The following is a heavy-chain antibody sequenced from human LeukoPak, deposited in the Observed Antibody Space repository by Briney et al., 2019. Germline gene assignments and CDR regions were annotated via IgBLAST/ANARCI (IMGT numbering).Heavy chain of an antibody. Sequence: PGGSLRLSCAASGFIFSTYNIDWVRQAPGKGLEWVSGISWNSGSIGYADSVKGRFTISRDNAKNSLYLQMNSLRAEDTAVYYGAKGSLSGGTHYFDFWGQGTLDTVSS. D-gene: IGHD2-15*01. J-gene: IGHJ4*02. CDR3: AKGSLSGGTHYFDF. V-gene: IGHV3-9*01. CDR1: GFIFSTYN. CDR2: ISWNSGSI.